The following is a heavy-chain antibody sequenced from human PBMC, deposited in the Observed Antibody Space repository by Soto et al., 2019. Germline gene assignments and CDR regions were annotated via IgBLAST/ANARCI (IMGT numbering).Heavy chain of an antibody. V-gene: IGHV3-23*01. J-gene: IGHJ4*02. CDR3: AIPSGLTVTGPDY. Sequence: GGSLRLSYAASGFTFSNYGMSWVRQAPGEGLEWVSAISGDSGSTYYAASVKGRFTISRDNSKNSLYLQMNSLRADDTALYYCAIPSGLTVTGPDYWGKGTLGTAS. CDR2: ISGDSGST. CDR1: GFTFSNYG. D-gene: IGHD6-19*01.